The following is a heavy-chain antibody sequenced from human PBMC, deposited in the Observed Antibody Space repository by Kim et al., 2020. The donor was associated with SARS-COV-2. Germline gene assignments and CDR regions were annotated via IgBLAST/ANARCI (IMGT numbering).Heavy chain of an antibody. Sequence: SQTLSLTCTVSGGSISSYFWSWIRQPPGKGLEWIGFANYSGSTSYNPFLKSRVTISIDTSKNQFSLKLNSVTAADTAVYYCARDYFFDLWGRGTLVTVSS. CDR2: ANYSGST. V-gene: IGHV4-59*01. CDR3: ARDYFFDL. J-gene: IGHJ2*01. CDR1: GGSISSYF. D-gene: IGHD3-10*01.